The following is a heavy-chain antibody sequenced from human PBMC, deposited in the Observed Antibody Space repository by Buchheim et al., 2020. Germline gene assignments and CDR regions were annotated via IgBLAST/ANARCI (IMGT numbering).Heavy chain of an antibody. CDR3: ARGSEDRQQLARPFDY. CDR2: IIPIFGTA. J-gene: IGHJ4*02. CDR1: GGIFSSHT. Sequence: QVQLVQSGAEVKKPGSSVKVSCKASGGIFSSHTISWVRQAPGQGLEWMGGIIPIFGTANYAQKFQGRITITADGSTSKAYMELRRLRYEDTAVYYCARGSEDRQQLARPFDYWGQGTL. D-gene: IGHD6-13*01. V-gene: IGHV1-69*01.